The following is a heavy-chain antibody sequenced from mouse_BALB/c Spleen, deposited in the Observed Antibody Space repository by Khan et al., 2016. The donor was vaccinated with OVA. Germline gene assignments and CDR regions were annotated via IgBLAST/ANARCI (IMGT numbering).Heavy chain of an antibody. CDR3: VRDGAYQRTYGWFAY. CDR2: INPSNGYT. V-gene: IGHV1-4*01. D-gene: IGHD1-1*01. Sequence: QVQLQQSGAELARPGASVKMSCKASGYTFTSYTIHWIKLRPGQGLEWIGFINPSNGYTNYNQKFKDKATLTADKSSTTVYMQLSSLTSDDSAVYNCVRDGAYQRTYGWFAYWGQGTLVTVSA. J-gene: IGHJ3*01. CDR1: GYTFTSYT.